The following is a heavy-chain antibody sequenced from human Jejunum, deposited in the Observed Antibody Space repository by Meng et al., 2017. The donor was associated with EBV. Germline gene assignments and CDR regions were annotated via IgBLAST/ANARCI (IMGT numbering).Heavy chain of an antibody. CDR3: AGNGYYALEY. CDR1: GSSISDNDW. CDR2: INHGGGT. V-gene: IGHV4-4*01. Sequence: QVLLQESGLRPVKPPGTRCLTRVWSGSSISDNDWWRWLRQRPGKGLEWLGEINHGGGTNYNTSLESRVTISVDKSKNQFSLKLSSVTVADTAVYCCAGNGYYALEYWGPGILVTVSS. J-gene: IGHJ4*02. D-gene: IGHD3-22*01.